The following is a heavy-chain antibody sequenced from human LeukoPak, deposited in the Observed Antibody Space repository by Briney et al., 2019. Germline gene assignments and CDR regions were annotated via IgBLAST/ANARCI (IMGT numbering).Heavy chain of an antibody. V-gene: IGHV1-2*02. D-gene: IGHD3-22*01. J-gene: IGHJ5*02. CDR1: GYTFTGYY. Sequence: GASVKVSCKASGYTFTGYYMHWVRQAPGQGLEWMGWINPNSGGTNYAQKFQGRVTMTRDTSISTAYMELSRLRSDDTAVYYCARDRTHTYYDSSGYYYGYWFDPWGQGTLVTVSS. CDR2: INPNSGGT. CDR3: ARDRTHTYYDSSGYYYGYWFDP.